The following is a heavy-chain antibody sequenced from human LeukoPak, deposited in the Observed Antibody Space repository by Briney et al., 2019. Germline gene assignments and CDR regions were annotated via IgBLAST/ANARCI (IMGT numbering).Heavy chain of an antibody. V-gene: IGHV1-69*04. Sequence: SVKVSCKASGGTFSSYAISWVRQAPGQGLEWMGRIIPILGIANYAQKFQGRVTITADKSTSTAYMELSSLRSEDTAVYYCARGRGAYCGGDCCSEYFQHWGQGTLVTVSS. CDR3: ARGRGAYCGGDCCSEYFQH. D-gene: IGHD2-21*02. CDR1: GGTFSSYA. CDR2: IIPILGIA. J-gene: IGHJ1*01.